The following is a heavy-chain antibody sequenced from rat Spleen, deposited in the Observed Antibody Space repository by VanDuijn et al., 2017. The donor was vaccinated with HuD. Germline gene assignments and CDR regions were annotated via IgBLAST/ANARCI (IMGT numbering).Heavy chain of an antibody. D-gene: IGHD4-3*01. V-gene: IGHV4-2*01. Sequence: EVKLVESGGGLVQPGRSLRLSCAASGFNFNDYWMGWVRQAPGKGLEWIGEINKDSRTIKYSPSLKDKFTVSRDNARNTLYLQLNKLGSEDTTIYYCVREKFGVDYWGQGVLVTVSS. CDR2: INKDSRTI. J-gene: IGHJ2*01. CDR1: GFNFNDYW. CDR3: VREKFGVDY.